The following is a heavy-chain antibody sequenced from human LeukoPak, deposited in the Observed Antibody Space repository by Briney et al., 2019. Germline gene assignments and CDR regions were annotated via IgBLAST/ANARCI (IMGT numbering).Heavy chain of an antibody. CDR1: GGSFSGYY. Sequence: PSETLSLTCAVYGGSFSGYYWSWIRQPPGKGLEWIGEINHSGSTNYNPSLKSRVTISVDTSKNQFSLKLSSVTAADTAVYYCARDPSGYDWYFDLWGRGTLVTVSS. J-gene: IGHJ2*01. D-gene: IGHD3-22*01. V-gene: IGHV4-34*01. CDR2: INHSGST. CDR3: ARDPSGYDWYFDL.